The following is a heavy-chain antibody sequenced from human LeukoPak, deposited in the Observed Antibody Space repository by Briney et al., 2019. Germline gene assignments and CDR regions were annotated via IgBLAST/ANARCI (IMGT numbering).Heavy chain of an antibody. CDR3: ARPMVRGGKDAFDI. D-gene: IGHD3-10*01. Sequence: GESLKISCKGSGSTFANYWIGWVRQLPGKGLEWMGIIYPGDSDTKYSPSFQGQVTMSVDKSINTAYLQWGSLKASDTAMYYCARPMVRGGKDAFDIWGQGTMVTVSS. CDR1: GSTFANYW. J-gene: IGHJ3*02. V-gene: IGHV5-51*01. CDR2: IYPGDSDT.